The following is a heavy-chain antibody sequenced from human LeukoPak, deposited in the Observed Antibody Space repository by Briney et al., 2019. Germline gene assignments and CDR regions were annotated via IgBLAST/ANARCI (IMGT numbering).Heavy chain of an antibody. Sequence: SETLSLTCTVSGGSISSSSYSWGWIRQPPGKGLVWIGSIYYSGSTYYNPSLKSRVTISVDTSKNQFSLKLSSVTAADTAVYYCARHEHLRYSGDGIDYWGQGTLVTVSS. CDR2: IYYSGST. V-gene: IGHV4-39*01. CDR1: GGSISSSSYS. CDR3: ARHEHLRYSGDGIDY. J-gene: IGHJ4*02. D-gene: IGHD3-9*01.